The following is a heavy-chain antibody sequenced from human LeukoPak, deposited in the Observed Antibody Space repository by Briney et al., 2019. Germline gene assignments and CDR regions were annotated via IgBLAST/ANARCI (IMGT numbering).Heavy chain of an antibody. CDR1: GFTFSDHY. Sequence: GGSLRLSCAASGFTFSDHYMSWIRQAPGKGLEWVSYISSSGSTIYYADSVKGRFTISRDNAKNSLYLQMNSLRAEDTAVYYCARTITMVRGVIMGFDYWGQGTLVTVSS. D-gene: IGHD3-10*01. CDR3: ARTITMVRGVIMGFDY. CDR2: ISSSGSTI. V-gene: IGHV3-11*01. J-gene: IGHJ4*02.